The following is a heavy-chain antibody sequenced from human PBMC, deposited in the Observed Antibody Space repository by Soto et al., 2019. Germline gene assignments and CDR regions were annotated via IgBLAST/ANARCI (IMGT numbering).Heavy chain of an antibody. CDR3: ARVGPWVPYYYDSSPYTFENWFDP. Sequence: SETMSLTCAVSGYSISSGYYWGWLRQPPGKGLEWIGSIDHGGSTYYNPSLNSRVTLSIDMTNNHVSLILNSVTAADTAVYYCARVGPWVPYYYDSSPYTFENWFDPWGQGTLVTVSS. V-gene: IGHV4-38-2*01. J-gene: IGHJ5*02. CDR2: IDHGGST. D-gene: IGHD3-22*01. CDR1: GYSISSGYY.